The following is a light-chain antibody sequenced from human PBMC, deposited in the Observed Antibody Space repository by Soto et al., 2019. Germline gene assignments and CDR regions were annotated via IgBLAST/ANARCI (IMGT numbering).Light chain of an antibody. Sequence: DVVMTQSPLSLPVTLGQPASISCRSSQSLVHIYGNTYLNWFQQRPGQSPRRLIYRISNRDSGVPDRFSGSASGSDFTLKISRVEAEDVGVDYCMQASRWPYTCGHGTKLEIK. CDR2: RIS. CDR1: QSLVHIYGNTY. CDR3: MQASRWPYT. J-gene: IGKJ2*01. V-gene: IGKV2-30*02.